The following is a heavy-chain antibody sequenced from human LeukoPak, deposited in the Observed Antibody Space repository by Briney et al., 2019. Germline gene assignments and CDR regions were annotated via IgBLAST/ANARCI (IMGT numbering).Heavy chain of an antibody. Sequence: GGSLRLSCAASGFTFSDYYMSWIRQAPGKGLEWVSYISSSGSTIYYADSVKGRFTISRDNAKNSLYLQMNSLRAEDTAVYYCARPRDVVVVPAAFDPWGQGTLVTVSS. CDR3: ARPRDVVVVPAAFDP. D-gene: IGHD2-2*01. CDR2: ISSSGSTI. J-gene: IGHJ5*02. CDR1: GFTFSDYY. V-gene: IGHV3-11*01.